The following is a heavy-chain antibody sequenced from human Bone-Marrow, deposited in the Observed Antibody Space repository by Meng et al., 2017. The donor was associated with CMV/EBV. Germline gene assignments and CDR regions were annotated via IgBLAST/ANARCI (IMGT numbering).Heavy chain of an antibody. CDR1: GYTFTGYY. Sequence: ASVKVSCKASGYTFTGYYVHWVRQAPGQGLEWMGWINPNSGNTNYAQKLQGRVTMTTDTSTSTAYMELRSLRSDDTAVYYCARDSRVGATRYYYYGMDVWGQGTTVTVSS. CDR2: INPNSGNT. J-gene: IGHJ6*02. CDR3: ARDSRVGATRYYYYGMDV. D-gene: IGHD1-26*01. V-gene: IGHV1-18*04.